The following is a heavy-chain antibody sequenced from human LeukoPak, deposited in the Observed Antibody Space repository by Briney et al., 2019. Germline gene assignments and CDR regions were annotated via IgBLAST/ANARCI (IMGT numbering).Heavy chain of an antibody. J-gene: IGHJ4*02. CDR1: GFTFSGYS. Sequence: PGGSLRLSCAASGFTFSGYSMNWVRQAPGKGLEWVSSISTTSDYIHYADSLKGRVDISRDNAKNSLYLQMNNLRAEDTAVYYCARGGIYSQGFDYWGQGSLVTVSS. V-gene: IGHV3-21*01. CDR2: ISTTSDYI. D-gene: IGHD6-13*01. CDR3: ARGGIYSQGFDY.